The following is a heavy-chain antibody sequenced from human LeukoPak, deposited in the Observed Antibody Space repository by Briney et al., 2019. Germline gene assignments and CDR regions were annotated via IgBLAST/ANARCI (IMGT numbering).Heavy chain of an antibody. J-gene: IGHJ4*02. V-gene: IGHV1-2*02. D-gene: IGHD1-26*01. CDR1: GYTFTGYY. CDR3: AKASSRELLSTWDY. Sequence: ASVKVSCKASGYTFTGYYMHWVRQAPGQGLEWMGWINPNSGGTNYAQKFQGRVTMTRDTSISTAYMELSRLRSDDTAVYYCAKASSRELLSTWDYWGQGTLVTVSS. CDR2: INPNSGGT.